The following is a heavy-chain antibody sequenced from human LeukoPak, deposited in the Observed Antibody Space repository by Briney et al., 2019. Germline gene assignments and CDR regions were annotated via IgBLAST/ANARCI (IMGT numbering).Heavy chain of an antibody. Sequence: GGSLRLSCATSGFTFDDYAMPWVRQAPGKGLEWVSGINWNGGSLSYADSVKGRFTISRDNSKNTLYLQMNSLRAEDTAVYYCAKDLGYCSSTSCPLDYWGQGTLVTVSS. V-gene: IGHV3-9*01. CDR2: INWNGGSL. CDR3: AKDLGYCSSTSCPLDY. CDR1: GFTFDDYA. D-gene: IGHD2-2*01. J-gene: IGHJ4*02.